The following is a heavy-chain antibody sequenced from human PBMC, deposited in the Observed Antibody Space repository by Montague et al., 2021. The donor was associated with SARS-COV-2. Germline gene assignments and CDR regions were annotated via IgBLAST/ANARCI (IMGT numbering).Heavy chain of an antibody. CDR2: IDWDDDK. Sequence: PALVKPTQTLTLTCTFSGFSLSTSGMCVSWIRQPPGKALEWLARIDWDDDKYYSTSLKTRPTISKDTSKNQVVLTMTNMDPVDTATYYCARMVAVTTSFDYWGQGTLVTVSS. J-gene: IGHJ4*02. V-gene: IGHV2-70*11. D-gene: IGHD4-17*01. CDR3: ARMVAVTTSFDY. CDR1: GFSLSTSGMC.